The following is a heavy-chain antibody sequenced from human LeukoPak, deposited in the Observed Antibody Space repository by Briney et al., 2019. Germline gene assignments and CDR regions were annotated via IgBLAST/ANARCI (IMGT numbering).Heavy chain of an antibody. CDR3: AREGNDGWDY. CDR1: GFTFSSYE. Sequence: GGSLRLSCAASGFTFSSYEMNWVRQALGKGLEWVSYIRSSGCIIYYADSVKGRFTISRDNAKNSLYLQMNSLRAEDTAVYYCAREGNDGWDYWGQGTQVTVSS. J-gene: IGHJ4*02. D-gene: IGHD1-1*01. V-gene: IGHV3-48*03. CDR2: IRSSGCII.